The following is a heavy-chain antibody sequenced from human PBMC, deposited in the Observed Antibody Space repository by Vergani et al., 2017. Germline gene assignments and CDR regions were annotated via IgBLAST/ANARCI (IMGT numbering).Heavy chain of an antibody. V-gene: IGHV3-23*04. D-gene: IGHD3-22*01. J-gene: IGHJ4*02. CDR3: AKTYYYDSSGYYSPFDY. CDR1: GFTFSSYA. CDR2: ISGSGGST. Sequence: EVQLVESGGGLVQPGGSLRLSCAASGFTFSSYAMSWVRQAPGKGLEWVSAISGSGGSTYYADSVKGLFTISRDNSKNTLYLQMNSLRAEDTAVYYCAKTYYYDSSGYYSPFDYWGQGTLVTVSS.